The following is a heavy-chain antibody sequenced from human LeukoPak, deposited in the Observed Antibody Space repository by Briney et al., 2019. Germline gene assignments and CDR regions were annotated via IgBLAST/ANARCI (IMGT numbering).Heavy chain of an antibody. V-gene: IGHV4-34*01. D-gene: IGHD3-10*01. CDR3: VGQGLSPGPVAD. J-gene: IGHJ4*02. CDR1: GGSFSGYY. CDR2: INHSGST. Sequence: SETLSLTCAVYGGSFSGYYWSWIRQPPGKGLEWIGEINHSGSTNYNPSLKSRVTISVDTSKNQFSLKLSSVTAADTAVYYCVGQGLSPGPVADWGQGTLVTVSS.